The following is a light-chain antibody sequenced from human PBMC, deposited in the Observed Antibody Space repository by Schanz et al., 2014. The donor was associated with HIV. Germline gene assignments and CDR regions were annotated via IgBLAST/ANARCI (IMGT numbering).Light chain of an antibody. J-gene: IGLJ1*01. CDR3: QSYDSSLSGVV. CDR2: GNN. CDR1: SSNLGTNFQ. Sequence: QSVLTQPPSVSGAPGQRVTISCTGGSSNLGTNFQVHWYQQLPGTAPKLLIYGNNNRPSGVPDRFSGSKSGTSASLAITGLQAEDEADYYCQSYDSSLSGVVFASGTKLTVL. V-gene: IGLV1-40*01.